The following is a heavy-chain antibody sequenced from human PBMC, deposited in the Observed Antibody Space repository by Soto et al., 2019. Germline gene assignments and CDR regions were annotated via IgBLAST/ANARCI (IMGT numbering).Heavy chain of an antibody. Sequence: SETLSLTCAVYGGSLSGYYWSWIRQPPGKGLEWIGEINHSGSTNYNPSLKSRVTISVDTSKDQFSLKLSSVAAADTAIYFCATTRGIAVGGSFDYWGQGTLVTVSS. CDR1: GGSLSGYY. CDR3: ATTRGIAVGGSFDY. J-gene: IGHJ4*02. D-gene: IGHD6-13*01. CDR2: INHSGST. V-gene: IGHV4-34*01.